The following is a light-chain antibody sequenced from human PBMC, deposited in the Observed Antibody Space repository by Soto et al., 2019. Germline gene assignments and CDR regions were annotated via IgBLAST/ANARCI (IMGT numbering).Light chain of an antibody. CDR2: ATS. V-gene: IGKV3-20*01. CDR3: HQFGYSPRT. CDR1: QTVNGDY. J-gene: IGKJ1*01. Sequence: EIVLTQSPGTLSLSPGETATLSCRASQTVNGDYLAWFQHRPGQAPMLLIFATSRRATDIPDRFSGSGSGTDFTLAIRRLEPEDFAVYYCHQFGYSPRTFGQGTKVDIK.